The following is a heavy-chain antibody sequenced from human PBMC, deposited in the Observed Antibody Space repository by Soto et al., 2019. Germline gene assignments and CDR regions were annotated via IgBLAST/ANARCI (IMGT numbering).Heavy chain of an antibody. J-gene: IGHJ6*02. D-gene: IGHD6-13*01. CDR1: GYRFTNYW. CDR3: ARTAAAGKYYYGMDV. Sequence: GESLKISCKGSGYRFTNYWIGWVRQMPGKGLEWMGIIYPGDPDTRYSPSFQGQVTISADKSISTAYLQWSSLKASDTAMYYCARTAAAGKYYYGMDVWGQGTTVTVSS. CDR2: IYPGDPDT. V-gene: IGHV5-51*01.